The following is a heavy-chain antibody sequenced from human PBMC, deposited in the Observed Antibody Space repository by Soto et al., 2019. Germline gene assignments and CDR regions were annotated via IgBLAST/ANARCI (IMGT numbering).Heavy chain of an antibody. CDR2: INHSGST. D-gene: IGHD1-7*01. Sequence: SETLSLTCAVYGGSFSGYYWSWIRQPPGKGLEWIGEINHSGSTNYNPSLKSRVTISVDTSKNQFSLKLSSVTAADTAVYYCASVTGTFNWFDPWGQGTLVTVSS. CDR3: ASVTGTFNWFDP. CDR1: GGSFSGYY. V-gene: IGHV4-34*01. J-gene: IGHJ5*02.